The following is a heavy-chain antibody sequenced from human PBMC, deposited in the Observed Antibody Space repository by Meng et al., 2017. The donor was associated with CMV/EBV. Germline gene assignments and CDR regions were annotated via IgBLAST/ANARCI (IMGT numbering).Heavy chain of an antibody. J-gene: IGHJ5*02. Sequence: GESLKISCAASGFTFSSYAMSWVRQAPGKGLEWVSAISGSGGSTYYADSVKGRFTISRDNSKNTLYLQMNSLRAEDTPVYYFAKGGKWEYHCSSTSCYTTSWFDPWGQGTLVTVSS. D-gene: IGHD2-2*02. CDR1: GFTFSSYA. V-gene: IGHV3-23*01. CDR2: ISGSGGST. CDR3: AKGGKWEYHCSSTSCYTTSWFDP.